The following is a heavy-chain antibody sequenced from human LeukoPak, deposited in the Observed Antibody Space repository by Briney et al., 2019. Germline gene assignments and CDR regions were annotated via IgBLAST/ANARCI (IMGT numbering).Heavy chain of an antibody. J-gene: IGHJ5*02. CDR2: IYYSGST. D-gene: IGHD3-22*01. V-gene: IGHV4-59*01. Sequence: SETLSLTCTVSGGSISSYYWSWIRQPPGKGLEWIGYIYYSGSTNYNPSLKSRVTISVDTSKNQFSLKLSSVTAADTAVYYCARGWRYHYDDGKVGWFDPWGQGTLVTAS. CDR1: GGSISSYY. CDR3: ARGWRYHYDDGKVGWFDP.